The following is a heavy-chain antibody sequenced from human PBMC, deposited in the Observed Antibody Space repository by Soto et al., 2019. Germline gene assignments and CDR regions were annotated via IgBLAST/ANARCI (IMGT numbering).Heavy chain of an antibody. J-gene: IGHJ5*02. CDR1: YW. CDR3: ARSPFLHRIAAPPPNVSDGGFDP. Sequence: YWIGWVRQMPGKGLEWMGIIYPGDSDTRYSPSFQGQVTISADKSISTAYLQWSSLKASDTANYYCARSPFLHRIAAPPPNVSDGGFDPWGQGTLVTVSS. CDR2: IYPGDSDT. V-gene: IGHV5-51*01. D-gene: IGHD6-6*01.